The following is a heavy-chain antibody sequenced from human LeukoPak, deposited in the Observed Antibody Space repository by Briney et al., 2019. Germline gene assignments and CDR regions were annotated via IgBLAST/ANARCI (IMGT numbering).Heavy chain of an antibody. V-gene: IGHV4-39*07. J-gene: IGHJ5*02. CDR1: GGSISSSSYY. CDR3: ARVGCSGGSCYRRRANWFDP. D-gene: IGHD2-15*01. Sequence: SETLSLTCTVSGGSISSSSYYWGWIRQPPGKGLEWIGSIYYSGSTYYNPSLKSRVTISVDTSKNQFSLKLSSVTAADTAVYYCARVGCSGGSCYRRRANWFDPWGQGTLVTVSS. CDR2: IYYSGST.